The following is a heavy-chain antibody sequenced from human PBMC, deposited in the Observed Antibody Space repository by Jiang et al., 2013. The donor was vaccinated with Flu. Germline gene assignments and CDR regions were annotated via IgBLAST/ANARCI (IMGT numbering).Heavy chain of an antibody. CDR2: IYDNGRS. CDR3: ARGSVVVTAIDGWFDP. D-gene: IGHD2-21*02. Sequence: GSGLVKPSQTLSLTCTVSGGPISSGDYFWSWIRQPPGKGLEWIGYIYDNGRSYYSPSLKSRVTISIDTARNHFSLKVTSVTAADTAVYYCARGSVVVTAIDGWFDPWGPGEPWSPSPQ. CDR1: GGPISSGDYF. V-gene: IGHV4-30-4*08. J-gene: IGHJ5*02.